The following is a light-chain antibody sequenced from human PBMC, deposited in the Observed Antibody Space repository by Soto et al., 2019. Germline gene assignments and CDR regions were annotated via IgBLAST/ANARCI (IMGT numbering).Light chain of an antibody. CDR2: KAS. V-gene: IGKV1-5*03. J-gene: IGKJ1*01. CDR1: QSISSW. Sequence: DIKMTQSPSTLSAPVGDRVTITCRARQSISSWLAWYQQKPGKAPKLLIYKASSLESGVPSRFSGSRSGTEFTLTISSRQPDDFATYYCQQYNSYLWTFGQGTKMEIK. CDR3: QQYNSYLWT.